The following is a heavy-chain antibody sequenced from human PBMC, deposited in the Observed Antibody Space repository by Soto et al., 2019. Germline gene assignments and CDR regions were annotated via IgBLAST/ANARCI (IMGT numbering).Heavy chain of an antibody. Sequence: EVQLVESGGGLVKSGGSLRLTCAASGFSFLSYGMSWVRQAPGKGPEWVAFITGASGYIWYADSVKGRFSVSRDNAKNSLYLERNNMRADDAAVYYCARHGIHSTDLYYLDYWGQGALVAVST. V-gene: IGHV3-21*02. J-gene: IGHJ4*02. CDR2: ITGASGYI. D-gene: IGHD2-2*01. CDR1: GFSFLSYG. CDR3: ARHGIHSTDLYYLDY.